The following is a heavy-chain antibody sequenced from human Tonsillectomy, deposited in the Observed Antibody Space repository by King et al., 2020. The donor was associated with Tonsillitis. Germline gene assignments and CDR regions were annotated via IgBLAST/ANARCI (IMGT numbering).Heavy chain of an antibody. CDR2: IYYSGST. V-gene: IGHV4-39*01. D-gene: IGHD1-26*01. CDR1: GGSISSSSYY. Sequence: LQLQESGPGLVKPSETLSLTCTVSGGSISSSSYYWGWIRQPPGKGLEWIGSIYYSGSTYYNPSLTSRVTISVDPSKNQFSLKLSSVTAADTAVYYSAKGAYSGSYPFDYWGQGTLVTVSS. J-gene: IGHJ4*02. CDR3: AKGAYSGSYPFDY.